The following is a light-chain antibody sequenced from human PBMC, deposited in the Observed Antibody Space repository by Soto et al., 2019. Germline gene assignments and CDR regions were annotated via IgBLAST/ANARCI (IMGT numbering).Light chain of an antibody. CDR3: QQYYSSIT. Sequence: DIVMTQSLDSLAVSLGERATINCKSSQSVLYISNNKNYLAWYQQKPGQPPRLLIYWASTRESGVPDRFSGSGSGTDFTLTISSLQAEDVAVYYCQQYYSSITFGQGTRLEIK. CDR1: QSVLYISNNKNY. CDR2: WAS. V-gene: IGKV4-1*01. J-gene: IGKJ5*01.